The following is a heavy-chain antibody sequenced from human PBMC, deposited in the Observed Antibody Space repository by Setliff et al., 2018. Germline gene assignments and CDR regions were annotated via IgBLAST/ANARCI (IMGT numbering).Heavy chain of an antibody. Sequence: PGGSLRLSCAGSGFSFSIFWMHWVRQAPGKGLEWVANINQDGSEKYYVDSVKGRFIVSRDNSKNTMYLQLRSLRADDTAIYYCAKDRKNYYDTSGYPDAFDIWGQGTTVTVSS. V-gene: IGHV3-7*03. J-gene: IGHJ3*02. D-gene: IGHD3-22*01. CDR3: AKDRKNYYDTSGYPDAFDI. CDR1: GFSFSIFW. CDR2: INQDGSEK.